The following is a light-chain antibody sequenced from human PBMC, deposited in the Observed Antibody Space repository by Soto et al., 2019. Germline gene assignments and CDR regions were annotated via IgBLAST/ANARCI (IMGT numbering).Light chain of an antibody. CDR2: AAS. CDR3: LQHYTYSRT. J-gene: IGKJ1*01. Sequence: DIQMTQSPSSLSASVGDRVTITCRASQSISSYLNWYQQKPGKAPKLLIYAASSLQSGVPSRFSGSGSGTEFSLTITSLQPEDFATYYCLQHYTYSRTFGQGTKVDIK. V-gene: IGKV1-17*01. CDR1: QSISSY.